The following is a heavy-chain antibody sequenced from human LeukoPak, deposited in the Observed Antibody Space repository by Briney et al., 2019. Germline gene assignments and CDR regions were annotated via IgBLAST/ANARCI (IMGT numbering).Heavy chain of an antibody. D-gene: IGHD6-13*01. V-gene: IGHV3-15*01. CDR1: GFTFSNAW. Sequence: PGGSLRLSCAASGFTFSNAWMSWVRQAPGKGLEWVGRIKSKTDGGTTDYAAPVKGRFTISRDDSKNTLYLQMNSLKTEDTAVYYCTTDARAAARSYYYYYMDVWGKGTTVTVSS. CDR2: IKSKTDGGTT. CDR3: TTDARAAARSYYYYYMDV. J-gene: IGHJ6*03.